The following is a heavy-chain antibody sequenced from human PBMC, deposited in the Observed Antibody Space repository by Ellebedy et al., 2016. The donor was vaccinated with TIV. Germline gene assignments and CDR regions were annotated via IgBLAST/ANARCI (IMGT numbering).Heavy chain of an antibody. CDR1: GYNFNSYW. CDR3: ARRLGYCSSTNCLSYGMDI. Sequence: GESLKISCKGSGYNFNSYWINWVRQMPGKGLEWMGRFDPSDSFTKYSPSVQGHVTISADKSISTASLQWSSLEASDTAIYYCARRLGYCSSTNCLSYGMDIWGQGTPVTVSS. D-gene: IGHD2-2*01. V-gene: IGHV5-10-1*01. J-gene: IGHJ6*02. CDR2: FDPSDSFT.